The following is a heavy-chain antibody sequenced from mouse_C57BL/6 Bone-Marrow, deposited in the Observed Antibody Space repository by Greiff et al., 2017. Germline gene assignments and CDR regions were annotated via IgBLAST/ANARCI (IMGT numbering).Heavy chain of an antibody. D-gene: IGHD1-1*01. J-gene: IGHJ3*01. Sequence: EVQGVESGPVLVKPGASVKMSCKASGYTFTDYYMNWVKQSHGKSLEWIGVINPYNGGTSYNQKFKGKATLTVDKSSSTAYMELNSLTSEDSAVXYLLLGFAYWGQGTLVTVSA. CDR1: GYTFTDYY. CDR2: INPYNGGT. V-gene: IGHV1-19*01. CDR3: LLGFAY.